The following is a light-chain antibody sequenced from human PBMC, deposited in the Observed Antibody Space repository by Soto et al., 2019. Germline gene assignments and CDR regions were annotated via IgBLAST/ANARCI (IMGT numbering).Light chain of an antibody. CDR1: QSVSSSY. CDR3: QQYGSSRT. V-gene: IGKV3-20*01. J-gene: IGKJ1*01. Sequence: EIVLTQSPGTLSLSPGDRATLSCRASQSVSSSYLAWYQQKPGQAPRLLIYGASSRATGIPDRFSGSGSGKDFPITISRLEHEDFAVYYCQQYGSSRTFGQGTKVEIK. CDR2: GAS.